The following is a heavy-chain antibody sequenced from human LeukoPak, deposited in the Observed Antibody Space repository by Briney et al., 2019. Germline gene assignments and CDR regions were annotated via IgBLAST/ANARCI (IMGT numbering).Heavy chain of an antibody. CDR2: ISGSCGST. Sequence: SGGSLRLSCAASGFTFSSYAMSWVAQAPGKALEWVSSISGSCGSTYYADSVKGRFTIPRDHSKNPLYLQMNSLRGEDTAVYYCAKAVKSSGLKKSYYFDYWGQGTLVTVSS. V-gene: IGHV3-23*01. CDR3: AKAVKSSGLKKSYYFDY. D-gene: IGHD6-19*01. CDR1: GFTFSSYA. J-gene: IGHJ4*02.